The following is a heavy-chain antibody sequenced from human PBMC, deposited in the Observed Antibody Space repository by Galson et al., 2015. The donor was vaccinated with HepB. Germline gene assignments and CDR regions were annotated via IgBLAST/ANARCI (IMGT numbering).Heavy chain of an antibody. D-gene: IGHD2-21*02. J-gene: IGHJ4*02. V-gene: IGHV3-7*03. Sequence: SLRLSCAASGFTFSSYWMSWVRQAPGKGLEWVANIKQDGSEKYYVDSVKGRFTISRDNAKNSLYLQMNSLRAEDTAVYYCASRGRYCGGDCYAYWGQGTLVTVSS. CDR1: GFTFSSYW. CDR3: ASRGRYCGGDCYAY. CDR2: IKQDGSEK.